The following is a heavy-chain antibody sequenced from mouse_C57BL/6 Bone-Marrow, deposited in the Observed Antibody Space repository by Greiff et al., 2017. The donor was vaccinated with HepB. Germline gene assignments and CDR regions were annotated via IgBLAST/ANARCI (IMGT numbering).Heavy chain of an antibody. Sequence: VQLKESGPGLAKPSQTLSLTCSVTGYSIPSDYWNWIRKFPGNKLEYMGYISYSGSTYYNPSLKSRISITRDTSKNQYYLQLNSVTTEDTATYYCARYSNYKDYYAMDYWGQGTSVTVSS. CDR1: GYSIPSDY. CDR2: ISYSGST. V-gene: IGHV3-8*01. J-gene: IGHJ4*01. CDR3: ARYSNYKDYYAMDY. D-gene: IGHD2-5*01.